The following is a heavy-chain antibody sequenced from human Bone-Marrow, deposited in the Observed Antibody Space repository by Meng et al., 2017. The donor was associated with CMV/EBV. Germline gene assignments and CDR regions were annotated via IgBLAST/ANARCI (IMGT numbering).Heavy chain of an antibody. CDR2: IIPIFGTT. CDR1: GDTFSNYA. Sequence: SVKVSCKASGDTFSNYAFCWVRQAPGQGPEWMGGIIPIFGTTKYVQKFQGRITITTDESTSTVYMELSSLRSEDTAVYYCARDNRGIQSFYYYYYGMDVWGQGTTVTVSS. J-gene: IGHJ6*02. D-gene: IGHD3-10*01. V-gene: IGHV1-69*05. CDR3: ARDNRGIQSFYYYYYGMDV.